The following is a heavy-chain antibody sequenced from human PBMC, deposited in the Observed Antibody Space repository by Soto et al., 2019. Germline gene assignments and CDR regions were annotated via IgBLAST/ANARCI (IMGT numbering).Heavy chain of an antibody. CDR1: GFTFSSYE. J-gene: IGHJ6*02. CDR2: ISISGNTI. Sequence: LRLSCAASGFTFSSYEMNWVRQAPGKGLELIAYISISGNTIYYSDSVKGRFTSSRDNAKDSVFLQMNSLRVEDTAVYYCARDRGDYWSGYYYGMDVWGQGTTVTVSS. V-gene: IGHV3-48*03. D-gene: IGHD3-3*01. CDR3: ARDRGDYWSGYYYGMDV.